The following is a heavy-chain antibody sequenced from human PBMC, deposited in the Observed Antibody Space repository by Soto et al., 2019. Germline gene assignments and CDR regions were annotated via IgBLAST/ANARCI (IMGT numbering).Heavy chain of an antibody. CDR1: GGSISSNY. CDR3: ARYRRGAVAGYTLDN. V-gene: IGHV4-59*01. D-gene: IGHD6-13*01. CDR2: VYNSGST. J-gene: IGHJ4*02. Sequence: SETLSLTCTVSGGSISSNYWTWIRQPPGQGLEWIGYVYNSGSTNYNPSLKSQVTISEDTSKSQFSLKVNSMTAADTAVYYCARYRRGAVAGYTLDNWGQGILVKVSS.